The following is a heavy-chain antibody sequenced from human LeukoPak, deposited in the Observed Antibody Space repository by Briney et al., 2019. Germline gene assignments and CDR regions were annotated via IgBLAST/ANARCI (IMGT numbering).Heavy chain of an antibody. D-gene: IGHD3-22*01. Sequence: ASVEVSCKASGGTFSSYAISWVRQAPGQGLEWMGGIIPIFGTANYAQKFQGRVTITADKSTSTAYMELSSLRSEDTAVYYCARAAYYYDTSGGVYYYYSYMDVWGKGTTVTISS. CDR3: ARAAYYYDTSGGVYYYYSYMDV. J-gene: IGHJ6*03. CDR2: IIPIFGTA. V-gene: IGHV1-69*06. CDR1: GGTFSSYA.